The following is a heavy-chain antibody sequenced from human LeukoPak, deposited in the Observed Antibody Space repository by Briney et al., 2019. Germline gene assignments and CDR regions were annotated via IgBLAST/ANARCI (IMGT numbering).Heavy chain of an antibody. CDR2: ISQDGSEK. D-gene: IGHD6-19*01. J-gene: IGHJ1*01. V-gene: IGHV3-7*05. Sequence: GGSLRLSCAASGFTFSDFWMTWVRQAPGRGLEWVAHISQDGSEKYYVDSVRGRFTTSRDNAKNSLYLQMNSLRDEDTAVYYCARSGMAVAATPWDWGQGTLVTVSS. CDR1: GFTFSDFW. CDR3: ARSGMAVAATPWD.